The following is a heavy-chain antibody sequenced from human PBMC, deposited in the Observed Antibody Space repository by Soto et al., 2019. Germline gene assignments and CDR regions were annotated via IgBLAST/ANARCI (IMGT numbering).Heavy chain of an antibody. D-gene: IGHD3-3*01. J-gene: IGHJ4*01. V-gene: IGHV1-18*01. Sequence: ASVKVSCKASGYTFTSYGISWVRQAPGQGLEWMGWISAYNGNTNYAQKLQGRVTMTTDTSTSTAYMELRSLRSDDTAVYYCARDSIFGVVILRDPFDYWGHGTLVTVSS. CDR3: ARDSIFGVVILRDPFDY. CDR1: GYTFTSYG. CDR2: ISAYNGNT.